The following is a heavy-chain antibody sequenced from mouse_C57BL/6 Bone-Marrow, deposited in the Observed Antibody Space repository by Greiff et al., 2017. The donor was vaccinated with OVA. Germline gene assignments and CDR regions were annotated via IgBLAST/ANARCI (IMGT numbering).Heavy chain of an antibody. CDR2: INPNNGGT. J-gene: IGHJ3*01. Sequence: EVQLQQSGPELVKPGASVKISCKASGYTFTDYYMTWVRQSHGRSLEGIGDINPNNGGTSYNQKFKGKATLTVDKSSSTAYMELRSLTSEDSAVYYCARVYDGYRWFAYWGQGTLVTVSA. V-gene: IGHV1-26*01. CDR1: GYTFTDYY. CDR3: ARVYDGYRWFAY. D-gene: IGHD2-3*01.